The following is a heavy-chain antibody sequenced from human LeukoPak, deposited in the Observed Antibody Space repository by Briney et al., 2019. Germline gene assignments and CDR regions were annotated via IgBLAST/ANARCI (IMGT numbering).Heavy chain of an antibody. CDR1: GYTFTGYY. Sequence: GASVKVSCKASGYTFTGYYMHWVRQAPGQGLEWMGWINPNSGDTKYAQQFQGRVTMTRDTSISTAYMELSRLRSDDTAVYYCARGGVVNPYNYYGMDVWGQGTTVTVSS. D-gene: IGHD3-3*01. V-gene: IGHV1-2*02. J-gene: IGHJ6*02. CDR2: INPNSGDT. CDR3: ARGGVVNPYNYYGMDV.